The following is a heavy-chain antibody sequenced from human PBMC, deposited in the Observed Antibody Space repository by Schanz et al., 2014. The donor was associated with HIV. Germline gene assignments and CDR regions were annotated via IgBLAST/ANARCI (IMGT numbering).Heavy chain of an antibody. D-gene: IGHD2-15*01. CDR1: VGSFSGYY. CDR3: ARGVRRDCRTPDCNTGWFDP. Sequence: QVQLQQWGAGLLKPSETLSLTCAVYVGSFSGYYWSWIRQPPGKGLEWIGEINHSGSTNYSPSLKGRVTISVDASKRQFSLNLASVTAADTAVYYCARGVRRDCRTPDCNTGWFDPWGQGTLVTVSS. CDR2: INHSGST. J-gene: IGHJ5*02. V-gene: IGHV4-34*02.